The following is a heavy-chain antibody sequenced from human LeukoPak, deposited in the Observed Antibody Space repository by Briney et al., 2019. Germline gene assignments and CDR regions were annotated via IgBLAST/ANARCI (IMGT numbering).Heavy chain of an antibody. Sequence: ASVKVSCKASGYTFTGYYMHWVRQAPGQGLEWMGWINPNSGGTNYAQKFQGRVTMTRDTSISTAYMELSRLRSDDTAVYYCARDDYVWGSYRPFDYWGQGTLVTVSP. CDR3: ARDDYVWGSYRPFDY. J-gene: IGHJ4*02. D-gene: IGHD3-16*01. CDR2: INPNSGGT. V-gene: IGHV1-2*02. CDR1: GYTFTGYY.